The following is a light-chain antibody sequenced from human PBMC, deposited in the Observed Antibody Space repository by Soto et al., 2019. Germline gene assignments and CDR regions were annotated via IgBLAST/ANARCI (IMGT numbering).Light chain of an antibody. CDR3: QQYGSSVT. V-gene: IGKV3-20*01. Sequence: EIVLTQSPGTLSLSPGERATLSCRASQSVSNNYLTWYQQKPGQAPRLLIYGASNRATGNPDRFSGSGSGTDFPLTNTTLEPEDLPVYYGQQYGSSVTYGQGTKVEIK. J-gene: IGKJ1*01. CDR2: GAS. CDR1: QSVSNNY.